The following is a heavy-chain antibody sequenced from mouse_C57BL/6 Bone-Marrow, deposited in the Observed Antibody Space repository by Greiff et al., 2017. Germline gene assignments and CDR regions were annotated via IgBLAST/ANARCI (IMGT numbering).Heavy chain of an antibody. J-gene: IGHJ2*01. CDR2: INPGSGGT. Sequence: QVQLQQSGAELVRPGTSVKVSCKASGYAFTNYLIEWVKQRPGQGLEWIGVINPGSGGTNYNEKFKGKATLTADKSSSTAYMQLSSLTSEDAAVYFSARSGYYYGSSPVYFDYWGQGTTLTVSS. CDR3: ARSGYYYGSSPVYFDY. V-gene: IGHV1-54*01. D-gene: IGHD1-1*01. CDR1: GYAFTNYL.